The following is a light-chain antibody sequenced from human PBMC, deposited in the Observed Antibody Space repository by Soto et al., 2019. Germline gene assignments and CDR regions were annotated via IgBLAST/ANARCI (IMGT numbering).Light chain of an antibody. J-gene: IGKJ1*01. CDR2: GAS. CDR1: QSVGRNY. CDR3: QQYGSSLRT. Sequence: EIVLTQSPGTLSLSPGERATLSCRASQSVGRNYLAWYQQKPGQAPRLLIYGASSRATGIPDRFSGSGSGTDFTLTISRLEPEDFAVYYCQQYGSSLRTFGQGTKVEIK. V-gene: IGKV3-20*01.